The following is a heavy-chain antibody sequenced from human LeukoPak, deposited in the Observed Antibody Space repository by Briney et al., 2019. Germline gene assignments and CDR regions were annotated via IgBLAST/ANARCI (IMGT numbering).Heavy chain of an antibody. D-gene: IGHD2-15*01. Sequence: ASVKVSCKASGYTFTSYAISWVRQAPGQGLEWMGGIIPIFGTANYARKFQGRVTITADESTSTAYMELSSLRSEDTAVYYCARTGSGGSFNWFDPWGQGTLVTVSS. V-gene: IGHV1-69*13. CDR2: IIPIFGTA. CDR3: ARTGSGGSFNWFDP. CDR1: GYTFTSYA. J-gene: IGHJ5*02.